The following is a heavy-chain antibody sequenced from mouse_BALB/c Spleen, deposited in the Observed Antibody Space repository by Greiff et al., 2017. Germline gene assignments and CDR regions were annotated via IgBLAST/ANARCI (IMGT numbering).Heavy chain of an antibody. V-gene: IGHV1-87*01. CDR2: IYPGDGDT. CDR1: GYTFTSYW. J-gene: IGHJ3*01. CDR3: ASGSSPFAY. D-gene: IGHD1-1*01. Sequence: VQLVESGAELARPGASVKLSCKASGYTFTSYWMQWVKQRPGQGLEWIGAIYPGDGDTRYTQKFKGKATLTADKSSSTAYMQLSSLASEDSAVYYCASGSSPFAYWGQGTLVTVSA.